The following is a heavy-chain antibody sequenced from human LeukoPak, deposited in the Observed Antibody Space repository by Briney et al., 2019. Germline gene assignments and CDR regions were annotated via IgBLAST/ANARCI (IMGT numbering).Heavy chain of an antibody. CDR1: GGSLSGYY. J-gene: IGHJ3*02. D-gene: IGHD3-10*01. V-gene: IGHV4-59*01. CDR2: ISYSGRT. CDR3: ARDRVRRRGDAFDT. Sequence: SETLSLTCTVSGGSLSGYYWSWIRQPPGKGLEWIGYISYSGRTDYSPSLKSRVTISVDTSKNQFSLKLSSVTAADTAVYYCARDRVRRRGDAFDTWGQGTMVTVSS.